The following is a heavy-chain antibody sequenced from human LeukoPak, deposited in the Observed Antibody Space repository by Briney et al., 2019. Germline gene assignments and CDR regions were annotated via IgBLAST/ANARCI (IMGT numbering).Heavy chain of an antibody. CDR1: GFTFDDYA. CDR2: ISWNSDSI. V-gene: IGHV3-9*01. Sequence: PGRSLRLSCAASGFTFDDYAMHWVRQAPGKGLEWVSGISWNSDSIGYADSVKGRFTISRDNAKNSLYLQMNSLRAEDTALYYCAKFSSVRGVMSYFDNWGQGTLVTVSS. J-gene: IGHJ4*02. D-gene: IGHD3-10*01. CDR3: AKFSSVRGVMSYFDN.